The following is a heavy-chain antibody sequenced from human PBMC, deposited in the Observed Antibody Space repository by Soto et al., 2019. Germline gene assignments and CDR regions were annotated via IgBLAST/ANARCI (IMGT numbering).Heavy chain of an antibody. J-gene: IGHJ5*02. CDR1: GGSISSGGYY. Sequence: SETLSLTCTVSGGSISSGGYYWSWIRQHPGKGLEWIGYIYYSGSTYYNPSLKSRVTISVDTPKNQFSLKLSSVTAADTAVYYCAMEQKLNWFDPWGQGTLVTSPQ. CDR2: IYYSGST. V-gene: IGHV4-31*03. CDR3: AMEQKLNWFDP. D-gene: IGHD6-13*01.